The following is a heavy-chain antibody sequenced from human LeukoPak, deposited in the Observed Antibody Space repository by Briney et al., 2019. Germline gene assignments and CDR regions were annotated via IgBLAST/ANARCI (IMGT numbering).Heavy chain of an antibody. Sequence: TGGSLRLSCAASGFTLSSYSMNWVRQAPGKGLEWVSSISSTSSYIYYADSVKGRFTISRDNSKNTLYLQMNSLRAEDTAVYYCAKDLWDSSSSEYWGQGTLVTVSS. CDR3: AKDLWDSSSSEY. D-gene: IGHD6-6*01. CDR1: GFTLSSYS. V-gene: IGHV3-21*01. CDR2: ISSTSSYI. J-gene: IGHJ4*02.